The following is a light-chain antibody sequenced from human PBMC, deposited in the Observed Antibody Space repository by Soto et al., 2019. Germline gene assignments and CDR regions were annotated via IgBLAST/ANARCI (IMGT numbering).Light chain of an antibody. V-gene: IGLV4-69*01. CDR1: SGHSSYA. CDR3: QTWGTGGAV. Sequence: QLVLTQSPSASASLGASVKLTCTLSSGHSSYAIAWHQQQPEKGPRYLMKFNRDGSHSKGDGIPDRFSGSSSGAERYLTISSLQSEDEADYYCQTWGTGGAVFGGGTKLTVL. CDR2: FNRDGSH. J-gene: IGLJ2*01.